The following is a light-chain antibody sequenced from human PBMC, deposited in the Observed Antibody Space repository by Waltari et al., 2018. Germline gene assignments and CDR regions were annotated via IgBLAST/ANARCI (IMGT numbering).Light chain of an antibody. J-gene: IGLJ3*02. CDR2: EAR. Sequence: QSALTQPASVSGSPGQSITLSCTGPSSDVGGFDFVPWYQQHPGKAPRLMIYEARSRPSGVSNRFAGFKSGNTASMTISGLRAEDEADYYCSSYTTSSTWVFGGGTKLTVL. CDR1: SSDVGGFDF. CDR3: SSYTTSSTWV. V-gene: IGLV2-14*01.